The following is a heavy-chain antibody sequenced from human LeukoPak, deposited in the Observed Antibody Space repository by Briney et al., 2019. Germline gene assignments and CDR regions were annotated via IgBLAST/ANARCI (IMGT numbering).Heavy chain of an antibody. D-gene: IGHD3-22*01. Sequence: PGGSLRLSCAASGFTFSSHYMNWVRQAPGKGLEWVSSITSSSRYIYYADSVKGRFTISRDNAKNSLYLQMNSLRAEDTAVYYCARHVVAVGFDYWGQGTLVTVSS. CDR2: ITSSSRYI. CDR3: ARHVVAVGFDY. V-gene: IGHV3-21*01. J-gene: IGHJ4*02. CDR1: GFTFSSHY.